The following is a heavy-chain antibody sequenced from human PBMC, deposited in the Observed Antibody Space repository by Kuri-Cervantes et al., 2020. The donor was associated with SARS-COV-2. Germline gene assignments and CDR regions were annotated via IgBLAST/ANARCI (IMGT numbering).Heavy chain of an antibody. J-gene: IGHJ4*02. D-gene: IGHD2-15*01. V-gene: IGHV4-34*01. CDR1: GGSFSGYY. Sequence: SETLSLTCAVYGGSFSGYYWSWIRQPPGKGLEWIGEINHSGSTNYNPSLKSRVTVSVDTSKNQFSLRLSSVTAADTAVYYCARGEAYCSGGSCYSPSFDYWGQGTLVTVSS. CDR2: INHSGST. CDR3: ARGEAYCSGGSCYSPSFDY.